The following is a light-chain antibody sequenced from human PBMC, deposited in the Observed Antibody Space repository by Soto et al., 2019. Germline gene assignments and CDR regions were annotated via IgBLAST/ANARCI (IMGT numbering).Light chain of an antibody. V-gene: IGLV1-44*01. Sequence: QSVLTQPPSASGTPGQRVTIPCSGSSSNIGGNTVNWYQQIPGTAPKLLIYSNSQRPSGVPDRFSGSKSGSSASLAISGLQSEDEADYYCAAWDDSLNRPVFGGGTQLTVL. CDR3: AAWDDSLNRPV. CDR2: SNS. J-gene: IGLJ7*01. CDR1: SSNIGGNT.